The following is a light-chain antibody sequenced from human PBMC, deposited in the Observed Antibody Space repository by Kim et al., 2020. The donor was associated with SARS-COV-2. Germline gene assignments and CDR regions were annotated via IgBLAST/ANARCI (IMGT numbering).Light chain of an antibody. J-gene: IGLJ3*02. V-gene: IGLV2-8*01. CDR1: SSDVGGYDL. CDR3: ISYAGSNNWV. Sequence: QSALTQPPSASGSPGQSVTISCTGTSSDVGGYDLVSWYQQHPGKAPKLMICEVSKRPSGVPDRFSGSKSGNTASLTVSGLQAEDEADYYCISYAGSNNWVFGGGTKLTVL. CDR2: EVS.